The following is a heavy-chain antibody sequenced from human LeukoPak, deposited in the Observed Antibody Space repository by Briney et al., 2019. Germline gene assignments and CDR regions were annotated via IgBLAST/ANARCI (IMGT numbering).Heavy chain of an antibody. CDR2: IYSGGTT. J-gene: IGHJ4*02. CDR3: ARDYNSAH. V-gene: IGHV3-53*01. Sequence: PGGSLRLSCAASGFSVSSSYMSWVRQAPGKGLEWVSVIYSGGTTYYADSVKGRFTISRDYPKNTLYLQMHSLRAEDTAVYYCARDYNSAHWGQGTLVTVSS. CDR1: GFSVSSSY. D-gene: IGHD1-1*01.